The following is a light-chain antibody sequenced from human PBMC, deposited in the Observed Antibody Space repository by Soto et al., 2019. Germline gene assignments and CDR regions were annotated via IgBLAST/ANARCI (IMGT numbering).Light chain of an antibody. Sequence: QSALTQPASVSGSPGQSITISCTGTSSDVGGYNYVSWYQQHPGKAPKLMIYEVSNRPSGVSNRFSGSKSGNTASLTISGLHAEDDADYYCSSYTSSSTLYVFGTGTKVTVL. CDR3: SSYTSSSTLYV. V-gene: IGLV2-14*01. CDR2: EVS. CDR1: SSDVGGYNY. J-gene: IGLJ1*01.